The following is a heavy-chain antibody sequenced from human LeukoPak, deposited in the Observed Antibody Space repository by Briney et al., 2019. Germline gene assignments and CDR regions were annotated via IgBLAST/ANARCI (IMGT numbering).Heavy chain of an antibody. CDR2: INPSGGST. CDR3: ARDRDSSGYYYVYFQH. V-gene: IGHV1-46*01. J-gene: IGHJ1*01. Sequence: EASVKVSCKASGGTFSSYAISWVRQAPGQGLEWMGIINPSGGSTSYAQKFQGRVTMTRDTSTSTVYMELSSLRSEDTDVYYCARDRDSSGYYYVYFQHWGQGTLVTVSS. CDR1: GGTFSSYA. D-gene: IGHD3-22*01.